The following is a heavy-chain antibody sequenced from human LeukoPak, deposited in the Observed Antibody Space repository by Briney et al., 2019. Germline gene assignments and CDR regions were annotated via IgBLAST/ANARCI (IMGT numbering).Heavy chain of an antibody. CDR2: ISYDGSNK. CDR3: AKVSPERQRWSRGPSDY. CDR1: GFTFSSYG. J-gene: IGHJ4*02. D-gene: IGHD4-23*01. V-gene: IGHV3-30*18. Sequence: PGRSLRLSCAASGFTFSSYGMHWVRQAPGKGLEWVAVISYDGSNKYHADSVKGRFTISRDNSKNTLYLQMNSLRAEDTAVYYCAKVSPERQRWSRGPSDYWGQGTLVTVSS.